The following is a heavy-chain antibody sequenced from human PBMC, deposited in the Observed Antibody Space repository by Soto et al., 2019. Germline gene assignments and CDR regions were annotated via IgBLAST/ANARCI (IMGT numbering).Heavy chain of an antibody. CDR2: ISYTGRT. J-gene: IGHJ6*02. CDR1: GDSVTSGSYY. D-gene: IGHD1-26*01. CDR3: AREWGLLPYYVMNV. Sequence: QVQLQESAPGLVKPSETLSLTCIVSGDSVTSGSYYWTWLRQPPGKVLEWIGYISYTGRTKYNPSLQSRVTISVDTAKNDFSLNLSSVTDADKAVYFCAREWGLLPYYVMNVWRHGTAVHVSS. V-gene: IGHV4-61*03.